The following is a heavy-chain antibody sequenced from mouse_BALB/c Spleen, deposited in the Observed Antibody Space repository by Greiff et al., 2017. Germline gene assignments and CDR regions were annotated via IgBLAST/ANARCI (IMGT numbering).Heavy chain of an antibody. D-gene: IGHD1-1*01. V-gene: IGHV1-18*01. CDR3: ARSGSAAYYGGDY. CDR1: GYTFTDYN. CDR2: INPNNGGT. J-gene: IGHJ4*01. Sequence: EVKVVESGPELVKPGASVKIPCKASGYTFTDYNMDWVKQSHGKSLEWIGDINPNNGGTIYNQKFKGKATLTVDKSSSTAYMELRSLTSEDTAVYYCARSGSAAYYGGDYWGQGTSVTVSS.